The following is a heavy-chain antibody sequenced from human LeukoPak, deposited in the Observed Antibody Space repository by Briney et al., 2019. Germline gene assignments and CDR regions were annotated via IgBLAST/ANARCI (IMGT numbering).Heavy chain of an antibody. J-gene: IGHJ3*02. D-gene: IGHD1-14*01. CDR1: GGGFNSYV. CDR2: IIPILNVA. V-gene: IGHV1-69*04. CDR3: TREGVYSPDGTGYHRDAFDI. Sequence: ASVKVSCKASGGGFNSYVITWVRQAPGQGPEWMGRIIPILNVANFAQKLRGRVTITADKSTNTAHMELSSLTSEDTAVYYCTREGVYSPDGTGYHRDAFDIWGPGTLVTVSS.